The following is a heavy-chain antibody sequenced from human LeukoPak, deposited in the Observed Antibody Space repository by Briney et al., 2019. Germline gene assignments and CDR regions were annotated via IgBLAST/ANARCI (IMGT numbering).Heavy chain of an antibody. CDR3: ARGGPFYFDY. Sequence: KPSETLSLTCTVSGGSISSSSYYWGWIRQPPGKGLEWIGSIYYSGSTYYNPSLKSRVTISVDTSKNQFSLKLSSVTAADTAVYYCARGGPFYFDYWGQGTLVTVSS. D-gene: IGHD3-16*01. CDR2: IYYSGST. CDR1: GGSISSSSYY. J-gene: IGHJ4*02. V-gene: IGHV4-39*01.